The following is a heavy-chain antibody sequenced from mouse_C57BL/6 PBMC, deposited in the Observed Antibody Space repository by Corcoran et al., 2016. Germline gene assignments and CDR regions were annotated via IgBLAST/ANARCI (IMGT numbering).Heavy chain of an antibody. CDR3: ARSGFYWYFDV. CDR2: INPNNGGT. J-gene: IGHJ1*03. Sequence: EVQLQQSGPVLVKPGASVKISCKASGYTFTDYYMNWVKQSHGKSLEWIGDINPNNGGTAYNQKFKGKATLTVDKSSSTAYMELRSLTSEDSAVYYCARSGFYWYFDVWGTGTTVTVSS. V-gene: IGHV1-26*01. CDR1: GYTFTDYY.